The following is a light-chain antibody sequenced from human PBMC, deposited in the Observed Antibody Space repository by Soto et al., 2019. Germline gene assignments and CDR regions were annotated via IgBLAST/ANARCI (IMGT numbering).Light chain of an antibody. V-gene: IGKV3-15*01. CDR3: QQYNNRPYT. CDR1: QSVGDN. Sequence: MVVTQSPATLSVSPGERATLSCRVSQSVGDNLAWYQQKPGQSPSLLIFAASTRATGIPDRFSGRGSGTEFTLTISRLQSEDVAAYYCQQYNNRPYTFGQGTKLEIK. CDR2: AAS. J-gene: IGKJ2*01.